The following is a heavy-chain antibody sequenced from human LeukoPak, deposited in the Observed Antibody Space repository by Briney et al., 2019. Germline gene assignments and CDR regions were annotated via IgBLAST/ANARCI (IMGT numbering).Heavy chain of an antibody. D-gene: IGHD6-19*01. V-gene: IGHV4-59*12. CDR1: GGSISSYY. CDR3: ARDRGPYSSGWYWFDP. J-gene: IGHJ5*02. Sequence: PSETLSLTCTVSGGSISSYYWSWIRQPPGKGLEWIGYIYYSGSTNYNPSLKSRVTISVDTSKNQFSPKLSSVTAADTAVYYCARDRGPYSSGWYWFDPWGQGTLVTVSS. CDR2: IYYSGST.